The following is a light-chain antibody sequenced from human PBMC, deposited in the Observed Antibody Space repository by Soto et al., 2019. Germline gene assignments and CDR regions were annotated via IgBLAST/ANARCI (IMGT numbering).Light chain of an antibody. Sequence: EIVVTQSPGTLSLSPGERATLSCMASQSVSSSDLAWYQQKPGQAPRLLIYGASSSATGIPDRFSGSGPGTDFTLTISRLEPEDFAVYYCQQYDSSPITFGQGPRLEI. V-gene: IGKV3-20*01. CDR3: QQYDSSPIT. J-gene: IGKJ5*01. CDR1: QSVSSSD. CDR2: GAS.